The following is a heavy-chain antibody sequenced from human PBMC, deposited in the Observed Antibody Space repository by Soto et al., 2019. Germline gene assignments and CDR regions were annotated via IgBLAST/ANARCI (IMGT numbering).Heavy chain of an antibody. V-gene: IGHV1-69*02. CDR3: ARGPLVVVNYFES. Sequence: QVQLVQSGTEVKKPGSSVKVSCKASGGTFRNYPINWVRQAPGQGLEWMGSIFPLTDIPDYAQNFQARLTISADKATSTAYMELSSLTSDDTAMYCWARGPLVVVNYFESWGQGPLVTVAS. CDR1: GGTFRNYP. CDR2: IFPLTDIP. J-gene: IGHJ4*02.